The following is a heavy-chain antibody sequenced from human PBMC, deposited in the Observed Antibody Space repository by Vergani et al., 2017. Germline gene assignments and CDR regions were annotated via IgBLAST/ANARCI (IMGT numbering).Heavy chain of an antibody. J-gene: IGHJ4*02. V-gene: IGHV3-43*01. CDR1: GFTFDDYT. CDR3: AKGGAVAAYPFDF. D-gene: IGHD6-19*01. Sequence: EVQLVESGGVVVQPGGSLRLSCAASGFTFDDYTMHWVRQAPGKGLEWVSLISWDGGSTYYADSVKGRFTISRDNSKNSLYLQMNSLRAEDTALYYCAKGGAVAAYPFDFWGQGTLVTVSS. CDR2: ISWDGGST.